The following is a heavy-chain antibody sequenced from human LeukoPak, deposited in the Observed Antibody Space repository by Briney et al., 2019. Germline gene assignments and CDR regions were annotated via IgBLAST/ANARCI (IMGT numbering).Heavy chain of an antibody. CDR2: ISGSGGST. Sequence: QSGGSLRLSCSASGFTFSSYAMSWVRQAPGQWLEWFSAISGSGGSTYYADSVKGRFTISRDNSKNTLYLQMNSLRAEDTAVYYCAKMTVVVPAAMEAGVGDYWGQGTLVTVSS. CDR1: GFTFSSYA. D-gene: IGHD2-2*01. V-gene: IGHV3-23*01. J-gene: IGHJ4*02. CDR3: AKMTVVVPAAMEAGVGDY.